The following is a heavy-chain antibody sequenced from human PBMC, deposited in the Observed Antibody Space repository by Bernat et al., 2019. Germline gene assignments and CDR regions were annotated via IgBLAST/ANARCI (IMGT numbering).Heavy chain of an antibody. V-gene: IGHV3-23*01. J-gene: IGHJ4*02. D-gene: IGHD4-17*01. CDR3: AKDAPFDHGDQTNFDY. CDR2: ISGSGDDT. CDR1: GFTFASYA. Sequence: EVQLLESGGGLIQPGGSLRLSCAASGFTFASYALSWVRQAPGKGLECVSGISGSGDDTYYADSVKGRFTISRDNSKNTLYLQMNSLRAEDTAVYYCAKDAPFDHGDQTNFDYWGQGTLVTVSS.